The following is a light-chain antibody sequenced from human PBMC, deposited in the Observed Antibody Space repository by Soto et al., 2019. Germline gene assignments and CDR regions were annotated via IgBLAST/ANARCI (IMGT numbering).Light chain of an antibody. Sequence: NFMLTQPHSVSESPGKTVTISCTRSSGSVASNYVQWYQQRPGSAPTTVIYENNQRPSGVPDRFSGSIDSSSNSASLTTSGLKTEDEADYYCQSYYSSDHWVFGGGTKVTVL. CDR2: ENN. V-gene: IGLV6-57*04. CDR3: QSYYSSDHWV. J-gene: IGLJ3*02. CDR1: SGSVASNY.